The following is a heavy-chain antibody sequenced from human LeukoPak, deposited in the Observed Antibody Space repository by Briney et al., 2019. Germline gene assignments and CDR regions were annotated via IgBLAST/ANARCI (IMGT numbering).Heavy chain of an antibody. J-gene: IGHJ4*02. V-gene: IGHV4-59*01. Sequence: SETLSLTCSVSDGSINSYYWNWIRRPPGKGLEWIGYIYYNGNTNYSPSLKSRVTMSVDTSKNLFSLKVSSVTAADTAVYYCARGDYGDRDLDYWGQGTLVTVSS. CDR2: IYYNGNT. CDR1: DGSINSYY. CDR3: ARGDYGDRDLDY. D-gene: IGHD4-17*01.